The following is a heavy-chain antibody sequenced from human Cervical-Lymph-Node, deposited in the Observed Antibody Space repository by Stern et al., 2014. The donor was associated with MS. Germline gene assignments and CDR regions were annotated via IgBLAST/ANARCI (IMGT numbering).Heavy chain of an antibody. CDR2: IYYSGST. D-gene: IGHD6-19*01. V-gene: IGHV4-59*01. CDR3: ARDSVRDSSGWYFDY. Sequence: QVQLQESGPGLVKPSETLSLTCTVSGGSISSYYWSWIRQPPGKGLEWIGYIYYSGSTNYNPSLKSRVTISVDTSKNQFSLKLSSVTAADTAVYYCARDSVRDSSGWYFDYWGQGTLVTVSS. CDR1: GGSISSYY. J-gene: IGHJ4*02.